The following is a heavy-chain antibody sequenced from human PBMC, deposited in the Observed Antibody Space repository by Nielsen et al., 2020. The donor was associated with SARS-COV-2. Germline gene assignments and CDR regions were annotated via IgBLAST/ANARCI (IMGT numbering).Heavy chain of an antibody. CDR3: AKGGEGYCSSTSCEFYYYYYMDV. Sequence: GESLKISCAASGFTFSSYAMSWVRQAPGKGLEWVSAISGSGGSTYYADSVKGRFTISRDNSKNTLYLQMNSLRAEDTAVYYCAKGGEGYCSSTSCEFYYYYYMDVWGKGTTVTVSS. D-gene: IGHD2-2*01. CDR1: GFTFSSYA. J-gene: IGHJ6*03. CDR2: ISGSGGST. V-gene: IGHV3-23*01.